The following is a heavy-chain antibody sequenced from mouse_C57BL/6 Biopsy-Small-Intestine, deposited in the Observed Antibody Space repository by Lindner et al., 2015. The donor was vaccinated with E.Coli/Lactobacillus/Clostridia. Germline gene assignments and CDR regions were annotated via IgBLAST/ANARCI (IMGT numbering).Heavy chain of an antibody. CDR3: ARSGEGYFDY. CDR2: INPSSGYT. J-gene: IGHJ2*01. V-gene: IGHV1-7*01. D-gene: IGHD3-1*01. CDR1: GYTFTTYW. Sequence: VQLQESGAELAKPGASVKLSCKTSGYTFTTYWMDWVKQRPGQGLEWIGYINPSSGYTKYNQTFKYKATLTADNSSNTAYMQLSSLTYEDSAVYYCARSGEGYFDYWGQGTTLTVSS.